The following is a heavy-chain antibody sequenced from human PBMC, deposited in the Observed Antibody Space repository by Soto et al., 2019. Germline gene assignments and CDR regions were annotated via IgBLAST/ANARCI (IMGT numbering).Heavy chain of an antibody. V-gene: IGHV3-23*01. CDR3: AKDRLRYDSSGYYWDAFDI. CDR1: GFTFSSYA. Sequence: GGSLRLSCAASGFTFSSYAMSWVRQAPGKGLEWVSAISGSGGSTYYADSVKGRFTISRDNSKNTLYLQMNSLRAEDTAVYYCAKDRLRYDSSGYYWDAFDIWGQGTMVTVSS. D-gene: IGHD3-22*01. J-gene: IGHJ3*02. CDR2: ISGSGGST.